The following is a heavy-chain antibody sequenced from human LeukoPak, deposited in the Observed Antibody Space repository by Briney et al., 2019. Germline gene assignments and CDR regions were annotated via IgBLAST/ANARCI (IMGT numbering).Heavy chain of an antibody. J-gene: IGHJ4*02. V-gene: IGHV1-3*01. CDR1: GYTLTELS. CDR2: INAGNGNT. CDR3: ARVVGIAAAGAGY. D-gene: IGHD6-13*01. Sequence: GASVKVSCKVSGYTLTELSMHWVRQAPGQRLEWMGWINAGNGNTKYSQKFQGRVTITRDTSASTAYMELSSLRSEDTAVYYCARVVGIAAAGAGYWGQGTLVTVSS.